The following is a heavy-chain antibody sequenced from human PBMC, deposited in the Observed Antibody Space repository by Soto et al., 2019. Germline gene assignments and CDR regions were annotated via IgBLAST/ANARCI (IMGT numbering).Heavy chain of an antibody. CDR1: GGSISSGDYY. V-gene: IGHV4-30-4*01. CDR2: IYYSGST. Sequence: SETLSLTCTVSGGSISSGDYYWSWIRQPPGKGLEWIGYIYYSGSTYYNPSLKSRVTISVDTSKNQFSLKLSSVTAADTAVYYCAREVLSGSYLFDYWGQGTLVTGLL. J-gene: IGHJ4*02. CDR3: AREVLSGSYLFDY. D-gene: IGHD1-26*01.